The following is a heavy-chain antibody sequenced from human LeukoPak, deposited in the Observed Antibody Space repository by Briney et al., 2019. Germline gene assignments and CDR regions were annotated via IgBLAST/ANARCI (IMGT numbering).Heavy chain of an antibody. CDR2: FFYNRGT. J-gene: IGHJ6*03. CDR1: GPSITSSDYY. V-gene: IGHV4-39*01. CDR3: ARHSRPGTHPGPWGYYYYMDV. Sequence: SETLSLTCTVSGPSITSSDYYWGWIRRPPGKGLEWIASFFYNRGTYYDPSLKSRVSISLDTSRNEFSLNLISVTAADTAVYYCARHSRPGTHPGPWGYYYYMDVWGKGTTVTVSS. D-gene: IGHD3-10*01.